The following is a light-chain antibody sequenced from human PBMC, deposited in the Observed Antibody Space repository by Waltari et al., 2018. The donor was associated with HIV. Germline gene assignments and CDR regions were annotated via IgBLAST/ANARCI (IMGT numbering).Light chain of an antibody. CDR1: SSNIGAGYD. CDR2: GNS. CDR3: QSYDSSLGGSV. Sequence: QSVLTQPPSVSGAPGQRVTISCTGSSSNIGAGYDVHWYQQLPGTAPKLLIYGNSNRPSGVPDRFSGSKSGTSASLSITGLQAEDVADYYCQSYDSSLGGSVFGGGTKLTVL. V-gene: IGLV1-40*01. J-gene: IGLJ2*01.